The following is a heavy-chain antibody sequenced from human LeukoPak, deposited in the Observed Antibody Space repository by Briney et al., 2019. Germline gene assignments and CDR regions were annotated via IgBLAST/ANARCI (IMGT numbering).Heavy chain of an antibody. D-gene: IGHD6-13*01. V-gene: IGHV4-30-4*01. CDR3: AREVEGIPSSYI. CDR2: IYYSGST. Sequence: SETLSLTCTVSGGSISSGDYYWSWIRQPPGKGLEWIGYIYYSGSTYYNPSLKSRVTISVGTSKNQFSLKLSSVTAADTAVYYCAREVEGIPSSYIWGQGTMVTVSS. CDR1: GGSISSGDYY. J-gene: IGHJ3*02.